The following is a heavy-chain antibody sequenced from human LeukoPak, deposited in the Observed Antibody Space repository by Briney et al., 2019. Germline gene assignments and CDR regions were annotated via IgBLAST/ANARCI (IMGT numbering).Heavy chain of an antibody. V-gene: IGHV4-39*01. CDR2: IYYSGST. CDR3: ARTTVITLFSPDPPDY. J-gene: IGHJ4*02. Sequence: SETLSLTCTVSGGSISSNKYYWGWIRQPPGKGLEWIGSIYYSGSTYYNPSLKSRVTISVDTSKNQFSLKLSSVTAADTAVYYCARTTVITLFSPDPPDYWGQGTLVTVSS. CDR1: GGSISSNKYY. D-gene: IGHD4-17*01.